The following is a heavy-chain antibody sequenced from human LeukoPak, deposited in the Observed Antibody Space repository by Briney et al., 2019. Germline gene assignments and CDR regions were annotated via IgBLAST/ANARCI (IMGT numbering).Heavy chain of an antibody. CDR3: GDRASWGSCGYSFDY. CDR2: ISGSGVST. Sequence: GGSVTPSCAAYGFTFSSYSMNWVRQAPGKGLEWVSGISGSGVSTYYADSVKGRFTISRANSKNTLYVQMTSLRAEDTAVYYGGDRASWGSCGYSFDYWGQGTLVTVSS. D-gene: IGHD3-16*01. V-gene: IGHV3-23*01. CDR1: GFTFSSYS. J-gene: IGHJ4*02.